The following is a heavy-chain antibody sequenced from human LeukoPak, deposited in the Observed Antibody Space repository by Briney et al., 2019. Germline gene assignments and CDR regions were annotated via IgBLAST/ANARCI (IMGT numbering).Heavy chain of an antibody. CDR1: GGSISSYY. CDR2: IYYSGST. CDR3: ARGLIYASSGYYLDY. V-gene: IGHV4-59*01. Sequence: SETLSLTCAVSGGSISSYYWSWIRQPPGKGLEWIGYIYYSGSTNYNPSLKSRVTISVDTSKNQSSLKLSSVTAADTAVYYCARGLIYASSGYYLDYWGQGTLVTVSS. D-gene: IGHD3-22*01. J-gene: IGHJ4*02.